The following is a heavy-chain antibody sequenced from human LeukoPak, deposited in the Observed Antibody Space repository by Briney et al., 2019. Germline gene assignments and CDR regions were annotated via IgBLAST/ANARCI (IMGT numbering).Heavy chain of an antibody. J-gene: IGHJ4*02. Sequence: GGSLRLSCAASGFTFSSYWMSWVRQAPGKGLEWVANIKQDGSEKYYVDSVRGRFTISRDNAKNSLYLQMNSLRAEDTAVYYCARDEYDILTDYDYWGQGILVTVSS. CDR3: ARDEYDILTDYDY. V-gene: IGHV3-7*01. CDR2: IKQDGSEK. D-gene: IGHD3-9*01. CDR1: GFTFSSYW.